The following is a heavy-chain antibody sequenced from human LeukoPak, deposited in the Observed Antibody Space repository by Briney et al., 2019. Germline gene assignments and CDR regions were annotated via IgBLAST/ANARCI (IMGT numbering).Heavy chain of an antibody. D-gene: IGHD6-19*01. J-gene: IGHJ4*02. CDR3: ARLIGSGWYSSARYFDY. V-gene: IGHV5-51*01. CDR1: GYTFTNYW. CDR2: IFRGDSDT. Sequence: GESLKISCQGSGYTFTNYWIGWVRQMPGKGLEWMGIIFRGDSDTRYSPSFQGQVTISADKSISTAYLQWSSLKASDTAIYYCARLIGSGWYSSARYFDYWAREPWSPSPQ.